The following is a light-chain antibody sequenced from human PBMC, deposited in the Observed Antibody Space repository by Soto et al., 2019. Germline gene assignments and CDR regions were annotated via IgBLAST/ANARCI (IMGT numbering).Light chain of an antibody. Sequence: QAVVTQPASVSGSPGQSITISCTGTSSDIGAYNHVSWYQQYPGKAPTLMIYEVTNRPSGVSSRFSGSKSGNTASLTISGLQAEDEGDYYCSSYTTSDTWVFGGGTKVTVL. CDR1: SSDIGAYNH. V-gene: IGLV2-14*01. J-gene: IGLJ3*02. CDR2: EVT. CDR3: SSYTTSDTWV.